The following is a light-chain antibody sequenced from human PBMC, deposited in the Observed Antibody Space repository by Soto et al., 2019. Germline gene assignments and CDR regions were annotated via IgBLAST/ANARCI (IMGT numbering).Light chain of an antibody. CDR1: QGIGND. V-gene: IGKV1-6*01. CDR3: LQDYVYPWT. Sequence: AIQVTQSPSSLSASVGDRVTISCRASQGIGNDLGWYQQKPGEASKLLIYEASTLQTGVASRFSGSGSGTDFTLTISSLQPEDFATYYCLQDYVYPWTFGQGTKVEVK. CDR2: EAS. J-gene: IGKJ1*01.